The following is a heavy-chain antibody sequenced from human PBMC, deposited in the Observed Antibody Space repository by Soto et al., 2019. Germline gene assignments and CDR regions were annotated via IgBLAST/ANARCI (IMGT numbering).Heavy chain of an antibody. CDR2: IYHSGAT. D-gene: IGHD2-15*01. CDR3: ARDRRYCTDGGCSSMRDAFDV. CDR1: PFSVTNNNY. J-gene: IGHJ3*01. V-gene: IGHV4-4*02. Sequence: QAQLQESGPGLVRPSGTLSLTCTVSPFSVTNNNYLNWVRQSPGKALEWIGEIYHSGATYYNPSLSGRATISMDKSKNQISLKLTSVTAADTAVYYCARDRRYCTDGGCSSMRDAFDVWGQGTLVTVSS.